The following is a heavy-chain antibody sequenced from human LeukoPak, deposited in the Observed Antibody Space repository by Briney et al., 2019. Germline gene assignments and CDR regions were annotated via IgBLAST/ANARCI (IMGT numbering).Heavy chain of an antibody. CDR1: GGSISSYY. D-gene: IGHD5-12*01. CDR3: ARDRSGYEINWFDP. CDR2: IYTSGST. Sequence: PSETLSLTCTVSGGSISSYYWSWIRQPAGKGLEWLGRIYTSGSTNYNPSLKSRVTMSVDTSKNQFSLKLSSVTAADTAVYYCARDRSGYEINWFDPWGQGTLVTVSS. J-gene: IGHJ5*02. V-gene: IGHV4-4*07.